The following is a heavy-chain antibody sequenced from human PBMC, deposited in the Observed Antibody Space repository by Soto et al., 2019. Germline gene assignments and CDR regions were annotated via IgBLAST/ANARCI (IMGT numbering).Heavy chain of an antibody. J-gene: IGHJ6*03. CDR1: GYTFTSYG. V-gene: IGHV1-18*01. CDR2: ISAYNGNT. Sequence: ASVKVSCKASGYTFTSYGISWVRQAPGQGLEWMGWISAYNGNTNYAQKLQGRVTMTTDTSTSTAYMELRSLRSDDTAVYYCARDGCSSTSCYGYYYYYMDVWGKGTTVTVSS. D-gene: IGHD2-2*01. CDR3: ARDGCSSTSCYGYYYYYMDV.